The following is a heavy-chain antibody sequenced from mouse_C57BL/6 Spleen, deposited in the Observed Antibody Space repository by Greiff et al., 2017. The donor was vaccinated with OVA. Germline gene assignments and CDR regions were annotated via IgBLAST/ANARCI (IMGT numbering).Heavy chain of an antibody. V-gene: IGHV1-52*01. D-gene: IGHD1-1*01. J-gene: IGHJ4*01. Sequence: QVHVKQPGAELVRPGSSVKLSCKASGYTFTSYWMHWVKQRPIQGLEWIGNIDPSDSETHYNQKFKDKATLTVDKSSSTAYMQLSSLTSEDSAVYYCARHYGSSWDYAMDYWGQGTSVTVSS. CDR1: GYTFTSYW. CDR3: ARHYGSSWDYAMDY. CDR2: IDPSDSET.